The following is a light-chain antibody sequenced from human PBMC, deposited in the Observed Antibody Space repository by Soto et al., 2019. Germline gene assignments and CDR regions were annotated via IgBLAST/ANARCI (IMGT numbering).Light chain of an antibody. CDR3: SSYAGSSTLFV. V-gene: IGLV2-23*01. CDR1: NSDVGSYNL. Sequence: QSVLTQPASVSGSPGQSITISCTGNNSDVGSYNLVSWYQQHPGKVPKLIIYQGGQRPSGVSSRFSGSKSGNTASLTISGLQAEDEAEYFCSSYAGSSTLFVFGTGTKVTVL. J-gene: IGLJ1*01. CDR2: QGG.